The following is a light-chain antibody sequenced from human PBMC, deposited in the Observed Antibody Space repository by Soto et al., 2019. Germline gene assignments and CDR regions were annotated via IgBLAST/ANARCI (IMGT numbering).Light chain of an antibody. V-gene: IGLV2-14*01. J-gene: IGLJ1*01. Sequence: QSALTQPASVSGSPGQSITISCTGSSSDVGANIYVSWYQQHPGKAPKLMIYEVSNRPSGVSNRFSGSKSGNTASLTISGLQAEDEADYYCSSYTTTNTYVFGSGTKVTVL. CDR3: SSYTTTNTYV. CDR1: SSDVGANIY. CDR2: EVS.